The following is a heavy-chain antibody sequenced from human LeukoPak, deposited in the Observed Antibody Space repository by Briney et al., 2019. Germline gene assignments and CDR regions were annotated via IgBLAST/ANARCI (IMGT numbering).Heavy chain of an antibody. D-gene: IGHD6-6*01. CDR2: IGTAGDT. V-gene: IGHV3-13*01. CDR3: ARGLYSSSVRMDV. CDR1: GFTFSSYD. J-gene: IGHJ6*02. Sequence: PGGSLRLSCAASGFTFSSYDMHWVRQATGKGLEWVSAIGTAGDTYYPGSVKGRFTISRENAKNSLYLQVNSLRAEDTAVYYCARGLYSSSVRMDVWGQGTTVTVSS.